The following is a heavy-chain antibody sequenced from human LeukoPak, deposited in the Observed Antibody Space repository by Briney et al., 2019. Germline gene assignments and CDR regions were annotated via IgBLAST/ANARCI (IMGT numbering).Heavy chain of an antibody. CDR2: IYYSGST. Sequence: PSETLSLTCAVSGGSISSYYWSWIRQPPGKGLEWIGYIYYSGSTNYNPSLKSRVTISVDTSKNRFSLKLSSVTAADAAVYYCARGRKRSDAFDIWGQGTMVTVSS. J-gene: IGHJ3*02. CDR1: GGSISSYY. V-gene: IGHV4-59*01. D-gene: IGHD1-14*01. CDR3: ARGRKRSDAFDI.